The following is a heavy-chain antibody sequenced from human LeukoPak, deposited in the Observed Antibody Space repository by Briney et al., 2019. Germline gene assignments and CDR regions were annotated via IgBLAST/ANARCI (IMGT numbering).Heavy chain of an antibody. CDR2: TYYRSKWYN. CDR1: GDSVSSNSAA. Sequence: SQTLSLTSAISGDSVSSNSAAWNWIRQSPSRGLEWLGRTYYRSKWYNDYAVSVKGRITINPDISKNQFSLQMNSVTPEDTAVYYCARMASASSGWYPVEYWGQGTLVTVSS. D-gene: IGHD6-19*01. V-gene: IGHV6-1*01. J-gene: IGHJ4*02. CDR3: ARMASASSGWYPVEY.